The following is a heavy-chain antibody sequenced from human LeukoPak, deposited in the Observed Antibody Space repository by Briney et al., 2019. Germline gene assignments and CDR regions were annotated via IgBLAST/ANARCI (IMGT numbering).Heavy chain of an antibody. V-gene: IGHV3-21*01. CDR2: ISSSSSYI. CDR1: GFTFSSYS. J-gene: IGHJ4*02. Sequence: GSLSLSCAASGFTFSSYSMNWVRQAPGKGLEWVSSISSSSSYIYYADSVKGRFTISRDNAKNSLYLQMNSLRAEDTAVYYCARGDSYGSHFDYWGQGTLVTVSS. D-gene: IGHD5-18*01. CDR3: ARGDSYGSHFDY.